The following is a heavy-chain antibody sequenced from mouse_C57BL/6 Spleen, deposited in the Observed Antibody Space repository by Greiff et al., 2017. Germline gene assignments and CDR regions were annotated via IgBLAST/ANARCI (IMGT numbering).Heavy chain of an antibody. J-gene: IGHJ4*01. CDR3: ARRAYDYDSNYYAMDY. CDR2: IYPGSGST. CDR1: GYTFTSYW. Sequence: QVQLQQSGAELVKPGASVKMSCKASGYTFTSYWITWVKQRPGQGLEWIGDIYPGSGSTNYNEKFKSKATLTVDTSSSTAYMQLSSLTSEDSAVYYCARRAYDYDSNYYAMDYWGQGTSVTVSS. D-gene: IGHD2-4*01. V-gene: IGHV1-55*01.